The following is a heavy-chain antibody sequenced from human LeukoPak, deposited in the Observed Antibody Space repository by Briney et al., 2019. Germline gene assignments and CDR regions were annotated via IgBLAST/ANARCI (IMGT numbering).Heavy chain of an antibody. Sequence: SVKVSCKASGGTFSSCAISWVRQAPGQGLEWMGGIIPIFGTANYAQKFQGRVTITADESTSTAYMELSSLRSEDTAVYYCARAKYYYGSGSYAYFDYWGQGTLVTVSS. D-gene: IGHD3-10*01. CDR1: GGTFSSCA. CDR3: ARAKYYYGSGSYAYFDY. V-gene: IGHV1-69*13. J-gene: IGHJ4*02. CDR2: IIPIFGTA.